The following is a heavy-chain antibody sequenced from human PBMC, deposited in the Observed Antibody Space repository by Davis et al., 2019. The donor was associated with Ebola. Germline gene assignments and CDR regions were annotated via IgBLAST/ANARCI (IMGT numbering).Heavy chain of an antibody. V-gene: IGHV4-4*02. CDR1: GDSISSSNW. Sequence: MPGGSLRLSCAVSGDSISSSNWWSWVRRPPGKGLEWIGEIYHGGTTNYNPSLKSRVTISLDMSKNQFSLKLSSVTAADTAVYYCARDGGWNDIFIYFDYWGQGTLVTVSS. CDR2: IYHGGTT. D-gene: IGHD1-1*01. CDR3: ARDGGWNDIFIYFDY. J-gene: IGHJ4*02.